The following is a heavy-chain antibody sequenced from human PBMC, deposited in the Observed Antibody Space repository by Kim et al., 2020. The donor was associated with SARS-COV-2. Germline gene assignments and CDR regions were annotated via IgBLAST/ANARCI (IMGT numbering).Heavy chain of an antibody. Sequence: GESLKISCEGSGYSFASYWIAWVRHVPGKGLEWMGIIYPGDADTRYRPSFQGQVTISADKSISTAYLQWSSLKASDTGIYYCARQPGVAGKGPGDVYYYSMDVWGQGTTVTVSS. CDR2: IYPGDADT. D-gene: IGHD6-19*01. CDR1: GYSFASYW. J-gene: IGHJ6*02. V-gene: IGHV5-51*01. CDR3: ARQPGVAGKGPGDVYYYSMDV.